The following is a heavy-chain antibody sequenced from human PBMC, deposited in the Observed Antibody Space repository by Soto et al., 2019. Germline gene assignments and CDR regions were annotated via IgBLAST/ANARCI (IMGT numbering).Heavy chain of an antibody. D-gene: IGHD1-26*01. CDR2: INHSGST. V-gene: IGHV4-34*01. CDR3: ARGPVDSTTHYFDY. J-gene: IGHJ4*02. Sequence: QVQLQQWGAGLLKPSETLSLTCAVYGGSFSGYYWSWIRQPPGKGLEWIGEINHSGSTNYNPSLKSRVTISVDTSKNQFSLKLSSVTAADTAVYYCARGPVDSTTHYFDYWGQGTLVTVSS. CDR1: GGSFSGYY.